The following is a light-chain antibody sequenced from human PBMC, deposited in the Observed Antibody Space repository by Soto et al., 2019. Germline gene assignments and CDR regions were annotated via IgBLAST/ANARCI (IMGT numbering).Light chain of an antibody. CDR3: SSYTSSYTVII. CDR2: EVS. V-gene: IGLV2-14*01. J-gene: IGLJ2*01. Sequence: SALTQPASVSGSPGQSITISCTGTSSDVGGYKYVSWYQQHPGKAPKLMIYEVSNRPSGVSNRFSASKSGNTASLTISGLQAEDEADYYCSSYTSSYTVIIFGGGTKVTVL. CDR1: SSDVGGYKY.